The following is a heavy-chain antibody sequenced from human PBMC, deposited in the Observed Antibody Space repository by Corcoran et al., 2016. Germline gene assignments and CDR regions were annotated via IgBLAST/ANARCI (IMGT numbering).Heavy chain of an antibody. V-gene: IGHV4-59*01. CDR1: GGSISSYY. CDR2: IYYSGST. Sequence: QVQLQESGPGLVKPSETLSLTCTVSGGSISSYYWSWIRQPPGKGLEGSGYIYYSGSTNYNHSLKRRVTISVDTSKNPFYLKLSSVTAADTDVYYGARDADGLAESDYWGQGTLVTVAS. CDR3: ARDADGLAESDY. D-gene: IGHD3-9*01. J-gene: IGHJ4*02.